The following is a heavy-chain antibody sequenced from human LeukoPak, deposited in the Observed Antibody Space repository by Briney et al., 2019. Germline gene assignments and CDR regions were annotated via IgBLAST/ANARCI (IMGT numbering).Heavy chain of an antibody. CDR3: ARGEIEQWDTRYYFDY. Sequence: ASVKVSCKASGYTFTGYYMHWVRQAPGQGLEWMGWINPNSGGTNYAQKFQGRVTMTRDTSISTAYMELSRLRSDDTAVCYCARGEIEQWDTRYYFDYWGQGTLVTVSS. J-gene: IGHJ4*02. CDR1: GYTFTGYY. CDR2: INPNSGGT. V-gene: IGHV1-2*02. D-gene: IGHD6-19*01.